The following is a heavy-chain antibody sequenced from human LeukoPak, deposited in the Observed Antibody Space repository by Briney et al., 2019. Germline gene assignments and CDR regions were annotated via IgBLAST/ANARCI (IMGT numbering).Heavy chain of an antibody. V-gene: IGHV3-30-3*01. CDR3: ARERAYSEITMVRGVITSWFDP. CDR2: ISYDGSNK. CDR1: GFTFSSYA. D-gene: IGHD3-10*01. J-gene: IGHJ5*02. Sequence: GGSLRLSCAASGFTFSSYAMHWVRQAPGKGLEWVAVISYDGSNKYYADSVKGRFTISRDNSKNTLYLQMNSLRAEDTAVYYCARERAYSEITMVRGVITSWFDPWGQGTLVTVSS.